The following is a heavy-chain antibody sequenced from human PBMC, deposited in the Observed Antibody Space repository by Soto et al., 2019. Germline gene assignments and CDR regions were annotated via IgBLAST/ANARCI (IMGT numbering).Heavy chain of an antibody. V-gene: IGHV3-48*03. CDR2: ISPGGSTI. CDR1: GFILSSYE. CDR3: ARDLSIGGSYWDFDY. J-gene: IGHJ4*02. Sequence: GGSLRLSCAASGFILSSYEMNWVRQAPGKGLEWVSYISPGGSTIYYADSVKGRFTISRDNAKNSLYLQMNGLRAEDTAVYYCARDLSIGGSYWDFDYWVQGTLVTVSS. D-gene: IGHD1-26*01.